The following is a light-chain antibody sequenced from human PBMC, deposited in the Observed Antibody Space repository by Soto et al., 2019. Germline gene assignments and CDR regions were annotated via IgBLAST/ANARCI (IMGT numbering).Light chain of an antibody. V-gene: IGKV3D-15*01. CDR2: GAS. Sequence: EIVITEAPATLPVSPGERATLSCRASQSVSSNLAWYQQKPGQAPRLLIYGASTRATGIPARFSGSGSGTEFPLTISSLQAEDVAVYYCQQYYSTPITFGQGTRLEIK. CDR1: QSVSSN. CDR3: QQYYSTPIT. J-gene: IGKJ5*01.